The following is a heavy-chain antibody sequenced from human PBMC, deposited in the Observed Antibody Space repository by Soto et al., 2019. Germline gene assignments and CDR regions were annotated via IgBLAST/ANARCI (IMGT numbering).Heavy chain of an antibody. CDR1: GFSFSSYS. D-gene: IGHD1-26*01. Sequence: EVQLVESGGGLVQPGGSLRVSCAASGFSFSSYSMNWVRQAPGKGLEWVSSISSSSRPTYYADSVKGRFTISRDNAKNSLYLQMNSLRDEDTAVYYCAGGSELYYEFDYWGQGALVTVSS. CDR2: ISSSSRPT. J-gene: IGHJ4*02. CDR3: AGGSELYYEFDY. V-gene: IGHV3-48*02.